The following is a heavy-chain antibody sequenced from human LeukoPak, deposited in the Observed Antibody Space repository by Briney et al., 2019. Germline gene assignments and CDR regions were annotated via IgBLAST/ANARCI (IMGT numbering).Heavy chain of an antibody. J-gene: IGHJ5*02. V-gene: IGHV5-51*01. Sequence: GESLKISCKGSGYSVTSYWIGWVRQMPGKGLEWMGIIYPGDSDTRYSPSFQGQVTISADKSISTAYLQWSSLKASDTAMYYCARHYTMYSSGFDPWGQGTLVTVSS. CDR2: IYPGDSDT. CDR3: ARHYTMYSSGFDP. D-gene: IGHD6-19*01. CDR1: GYSVTSYW.